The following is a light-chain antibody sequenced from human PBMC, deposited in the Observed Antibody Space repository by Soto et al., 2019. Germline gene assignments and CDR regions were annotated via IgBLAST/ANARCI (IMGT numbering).Light chain of an antibody. J-gene: IGLJ7*01. CDR2: EVS. Sequence: QSAPTQPASVSGSPGQSITISCTGTSSDVGSHNLVSWYQQHPGQAPKLMIYEVSKRPLGVSARFSASKSGNTASLTISGLQAEDEADYYCCSYGGSRAVFGGGTQLTVL. CDR3: CSYGGSRAV. CDR1: SSDVGSHNL. V-gene: IGLV2-23*02.